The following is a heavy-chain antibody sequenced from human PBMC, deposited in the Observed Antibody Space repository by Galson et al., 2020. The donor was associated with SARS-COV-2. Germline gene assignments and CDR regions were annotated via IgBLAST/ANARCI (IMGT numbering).Heavy chain of an antibody. Sequence: SETLSLTCTVSGGSISSGSYYWSWIRQPAGKGLEWIGRIYTSGSTNYNPSLKSRVTISVDTSKNQFSLKLSSVTAADTAVYYCARTWWFGEMTEHYYYGMDVWGQGTTVTVSS. CDR3: ARTWWFGEMTEHYYYGMDV. CDR2: IYTSGST. CDR1: GGSISSGSYY. D-gene: IGHD3-10*01. V-gene: IGHV4-61*02. J-gene: IGHJ6*02.